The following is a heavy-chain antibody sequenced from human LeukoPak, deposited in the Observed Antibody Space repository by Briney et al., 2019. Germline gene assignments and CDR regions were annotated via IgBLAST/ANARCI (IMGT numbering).Heavy chain of an antibody. CDR1: GYTFTAYY. CDR2: INPNSGDT. Sequence: ASVKVSCKASGYTFTAYYMHWVRQAPGRGLEWMGCINPNSGDTKYAQNFQGRVAMTRDTSISTAYMELNSLRADDTAVYYCATLWSLDHWGQGTLVTVSS. V-gene: IGHV1-2*02. CDR3: ATLWSLDH. D-gene: IGHD3-3*01. J-gene: IGHJ4*02.